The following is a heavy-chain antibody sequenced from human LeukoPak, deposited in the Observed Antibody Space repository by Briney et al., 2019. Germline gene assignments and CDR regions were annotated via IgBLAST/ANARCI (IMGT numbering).Heavy chain of an antibody. D-gene: IGHD3-22*01. CDR2: IWYDGSNK. Sequence: PGGSLRLSCAASGFTFSSYGMHWVRQAPGKGLEWVAVIWYDGSNKYYADSVKGRFTISRDNSKNTLYLQMNSLRAEDTAVHYCARGGHYYDSRSAEYFQHWGQGTLVTVSS. J-gene: IGHJ1*01. CDR1: GFTFSSYG. V-gene: IGHV3-33*01. CDR3: ARGGHYYDSRSAEYFQH.